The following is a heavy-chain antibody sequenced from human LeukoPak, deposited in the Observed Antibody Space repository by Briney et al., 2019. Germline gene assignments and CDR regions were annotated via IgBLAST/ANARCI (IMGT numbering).Heavy chain of an antibody. D-gene: IGHD6-6*01. CDR1: GYTFTGYS. CDR2: INPNSGGT. J-gene: IGHJ4*02. CDR3: ASGKYSSSSQFDY. Sequence: ASVKVSCKASGYTFTGYSMHWVLQAPGQGLEWMGWINPNSGGTNYAQKFQGRVTMTRDTSISTAYMELSRLRSDDTAVYYCASGKYSSSSQFDYWGQGTLVTVSS. V-gene: IGHV1-2*02.